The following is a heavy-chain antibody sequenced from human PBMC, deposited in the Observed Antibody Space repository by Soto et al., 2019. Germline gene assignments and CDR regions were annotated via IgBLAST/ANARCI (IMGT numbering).Heavy chain of an antibody. D-gene: IGHD2-21*01. J-gene: IGHJ4*02. CDR2: INSDGSST. V-gene: IGHV3-74*01. Sequence: GGSLRLSCAASGFTFSRYWMHWARQAPGKGLVWVSRINSDGSSTSYADSVKGRFTISRDNSKNTLYLQMNSLRAEDTAVYYCSRGGGGGVFDHWGQGTLVTVSS. CDR1: GFTFSRYW. CDR3: SRGGGGGVFDH.